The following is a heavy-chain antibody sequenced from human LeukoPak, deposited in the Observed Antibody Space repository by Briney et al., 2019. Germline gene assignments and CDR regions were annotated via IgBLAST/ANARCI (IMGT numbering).Heavy chain of an antibody. CDR1: GDSVSSNSAA. V-gene: IGHV6-1*01. J-gene: IGHJ4*02. Sequence: SQTLSLTCAISGDSVSSNSAAWNWIRQSPSRGLEWLGRTYYRSKWYNDYAVSVKSRITINPDTSKSQFSLQLNSVTPEDTAVYHCALQSSSGWPAFDYWGQGTLVTVSS. D-gene: IGHD6-19*01. CDR3: ALQSSSGWPAFDY. CDR2: TYYRSKWYN.